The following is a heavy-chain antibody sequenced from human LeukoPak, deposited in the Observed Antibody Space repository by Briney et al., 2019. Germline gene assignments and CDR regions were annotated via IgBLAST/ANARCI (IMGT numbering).Heavy chain of an antibody. Sequence: SETLSLTCSVSGYSISSGNYWGWIRLPPGKGLQWIGSIYHSGSTYYNPSLKSRVTISVDTSKNQFSLKLSSVTAADTAVYYCARFGRLRLGELSSNDAFDIWGQGTMVTVSS. CDR1: GYSISSGNY. CDR2: IYHSGST. CDR3: ARFGRLRLGELSSNDAFDI. J-gene: IGHJ3*02. D-gene: IGHD3-16*02. V-gene: IGHV4-38-2*01.